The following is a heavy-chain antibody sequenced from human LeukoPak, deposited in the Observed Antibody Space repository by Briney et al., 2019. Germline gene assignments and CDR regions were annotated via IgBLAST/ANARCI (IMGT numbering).Heavy chain of an antibody. CDR1: GGSISSYY. D-gene: IGHD5-12*01. V-gene: IGHV4-59*01. Sequence: SETLSLTCTVSGGSISSYYWSWIRQPPGKGLEWIGYIYYSGSTNYNPSLKSRVTISVDTSKNQFSLKLSSVTAAVTAVYYCARGGGYRGESWFDPWGQGTLVTVSS. J-gene: IGHJ5*02. CDR2: IYYSGST. CDR3: ARGGGYRGESWFDP.